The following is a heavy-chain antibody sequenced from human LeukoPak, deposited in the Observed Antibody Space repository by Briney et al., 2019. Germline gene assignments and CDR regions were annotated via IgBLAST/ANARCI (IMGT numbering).Heavy chain of an antibody. Sequence: SVKVSCKASGGTFSSYAISWVRQAPGQGLEWMGGIIPIFGTANYAQKFQGRVTITADESTSTAYMELSSLRSEDTAVYYCATNPRARGSTSWISVVGARFDYWGQGTLVTVSS. J-gene: IGHJ4*02. CDR2: IIPIFGTA. CDR3: ATNPRARGSTSWISVVGARFDY. V-gene: IGHV1-69*13. CDR1: GGTFSSYA. D-gene: IGHD2-2*01.